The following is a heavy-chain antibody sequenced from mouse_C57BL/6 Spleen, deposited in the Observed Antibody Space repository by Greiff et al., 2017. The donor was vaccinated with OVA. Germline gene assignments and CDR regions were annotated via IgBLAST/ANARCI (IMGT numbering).Heavy chain of an antibody. Sequence: EVQLQQSGPELVKPGASVKISCKASGYTFTDYYMNWVKQSHGKSLEWIGDINPNNGGTSYNQKFKGKATLTVDKSSSTAYMELRSLTSEDSAVYYCASHYGNYGFAYWGQGTLVTVSA. CDR3: ASHYGNYGFAY. J-gene: IGHJ3*01. V-gene: IGHV1-26*01. CDR1: GYTFTDYY. CDR2: INPNNGGT. D-gene: IGHD2-1*01.